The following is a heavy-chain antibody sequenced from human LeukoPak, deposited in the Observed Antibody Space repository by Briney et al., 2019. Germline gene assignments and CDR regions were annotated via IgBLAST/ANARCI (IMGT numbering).Heavy chain of an antibody. J-gene: IGHJ4*02. D-gene: IGHD1-26*01. Sequence: GGSLRLSCAASGFSVSTYYMTWVRQAPGKGLGWVSLIYSDGRTFYADSVKDRFTISRDNSKNTLYLQMNSLRAEDTAVYYCARLYSGSFYDWGQGTLVTVSS. CDR1: GFSVSTYY. CDR2: IYSDGRT. V-gene: IGHV3-66*01. CDR3: ARLYSGSFYD.